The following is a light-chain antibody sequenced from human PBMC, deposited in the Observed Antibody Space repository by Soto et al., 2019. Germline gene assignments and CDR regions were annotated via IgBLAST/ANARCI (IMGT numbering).Light chain of an antibody. V-gene: IGKV1-9*01. CDR3: QHLNTYPLT. Sequence: DIQLTQSPSFLSASVGDRVTITCRASQGISSFLAWYQQKPGKAPNLLISAASTLRTGVPSRFSGSGSGTEFTLTISSLQPEDFATFYWQHLNTYPLTFGGGTKVEI. CDR2: AAS. J-gene: IGKJ4*01. CDR1: QGISSF.